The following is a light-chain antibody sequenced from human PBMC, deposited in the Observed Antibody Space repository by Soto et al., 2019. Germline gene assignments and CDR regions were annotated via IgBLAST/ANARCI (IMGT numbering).Light chain of an antibody. CDR3: HQYDNATFT. V-gene: IGKV3-20*01. CDR1: QSLSSNY. CDR2: GAS. J-gene: IGKJ3*01. Sequence: EIVLTQSPGTLSLSPGERATLSCRASQSLSSNYLAWYQQRPGQSPRLLVYGASSRATGIPDRFSGSGFGTDFALTISILEPEDSALYYCHQYDNATFTFGPGTRVGIK.